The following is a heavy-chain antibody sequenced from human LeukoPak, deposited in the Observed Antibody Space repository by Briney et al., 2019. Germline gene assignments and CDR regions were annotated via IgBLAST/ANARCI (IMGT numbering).Heavy chain of an antibody. D-gene: IGHD3-10*01. Sequence: GGSLRLSCAASGFTFSSYSMNWVRQAPGKGLEWVSSISSSSSYIYYADSVKGRFTISRDNAKNSLYLQMNSLRAEDTAVYYCARDRYITMVRGVIQDYWGQGTLVTVSS. CDR2: ISSSSSYI. J-gene: IGHJ4*02. CDR1: GFTFSSYS. V-gene: IGHV3-21*01. CDR3: ARDRYITMVRGVIQDY.